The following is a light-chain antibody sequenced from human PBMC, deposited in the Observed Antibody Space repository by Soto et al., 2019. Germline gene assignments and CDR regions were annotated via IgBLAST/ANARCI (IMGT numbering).Light chain of an antibody. V-gene: IGKV1-9*01. J-gene: IGKJ4*01. CDR1: QGISSY. CDR3: QQPNSYPLT. CDR2: AAS. Sequence: IEWSRCPDSDFETAEERVARTGRASQGISSYLAWYQQKPGKAPKLLIYAASTLQSGVPSRFSGSGSGTDFTLPTSSLQPEDFATYYRQQPNSYPLTCAGGTKVDI.